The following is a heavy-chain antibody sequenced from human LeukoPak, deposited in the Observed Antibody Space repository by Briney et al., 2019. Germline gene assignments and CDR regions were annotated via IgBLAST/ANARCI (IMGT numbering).Heavy chain of an antibody. CDR2: INHSGST. D-gene: IGHD3-10*01. CDR3: ARVRRYYGSGSYFDY. V-gene: IGHV4-34*01. Sequence: DPSETLSLTCAVYGGSFSGYYWSWIRQPPGKGLEWIGEINHSGSTNYNPSLKSRVTISVDTSKNQFSLKLSSVTAADTAVYYCARVRRYYGSGSYFDYWGQGTLVTVSS. CDR1: GGSFSGYY. J-gene: IGHJ4*02.